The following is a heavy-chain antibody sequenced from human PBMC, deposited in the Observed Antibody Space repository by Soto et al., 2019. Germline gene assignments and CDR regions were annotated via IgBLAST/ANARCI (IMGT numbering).Heavy chain of an antibody. V-gene: IGHV3-15*01. CDR1: GFTFSNAW. CDR2: IKSKTDGGTT. Sequence: SLRLSCAASGFTFSNAWMSWVRQAPGKGMEWVGRIKSKTDGGTTDYAAPVKGRFTISRDDSKNTLYLQMNSLKTEDTAVYYCTTRCSSTSCYTRYYYYGMDVWGQGTTVTVT. J-gene: IGHJ6*02. CDR3: TTRCSSTSCYTRYYYYGMDV. D-gene: IGHD2-2*02.